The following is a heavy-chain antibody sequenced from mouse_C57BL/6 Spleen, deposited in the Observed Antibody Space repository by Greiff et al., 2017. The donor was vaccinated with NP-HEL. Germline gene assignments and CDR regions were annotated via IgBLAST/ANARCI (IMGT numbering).Heavy chain of an antibody. D-gene: IGHD3-2*02. CDR2: IDPSDSET. V-gene: IGHV1-52*01. Sequence: QVQLKQPGAELVRPGSSVKLSCKASGYTFTSYWMHWVKQRPIQGLEWIGNIDPSDSETHYNQKFKDKATLTVDKSSSTAYMQLSSLTSEDSAVYYCVLDSSGYYFDYWGQGTTLTVSS. CDR1: GYTFTSYW. CDR3: VLDSSGYYFDY. J-gene: IGHJ2*01.